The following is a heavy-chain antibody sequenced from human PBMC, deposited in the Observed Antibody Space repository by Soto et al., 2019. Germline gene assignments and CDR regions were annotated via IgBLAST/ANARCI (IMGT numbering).Heavy chain of an antibody. Sequence: QVQLQQWGAGLLKPSETLSLTCAVYGGSFSGYYWSWIRQPPGKGLEWIGEINHSGSTNYNPSLKIRVTISVDTSKNQFSLKRSSVTAADTAVYYCARPDYYDSSGYHGGDAFDIWGQGTMVTVS. CDR2: INHSGST. D-gene: IGHD3-22*01. V-gene: IGHV4-34*01. J-gene: IGHJ3*02. CDR1: GGSFSGYY. CDR3: ARPDYYDSSGYHGGDAFDI.